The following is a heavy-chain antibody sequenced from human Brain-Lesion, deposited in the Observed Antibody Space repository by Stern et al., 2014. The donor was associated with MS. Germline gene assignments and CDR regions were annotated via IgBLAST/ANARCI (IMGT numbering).Heavy chain of an antibody. CDR2: IYYSGFT. Sequence: QLQLQESGPGLVKPSETLSLTCTVSGGSISSSTYYWAWIRQPPGKGLEWIGNIYYSGFTYYNPSLKSRVTISVDMSTHQFSLKLSSVTAADTAIYYCARHDSVPRPSQLYSARDRGPGYFDYWGQGTLVTVSS. V-gene: IGHV4-39*01. CDR3: ARHDSVPRPSQLYSARDRGPGYFDY. D-gene: IGHD1-26*01. CDR1: GGSISSSTYY. J-gene: IGHJ4*02.